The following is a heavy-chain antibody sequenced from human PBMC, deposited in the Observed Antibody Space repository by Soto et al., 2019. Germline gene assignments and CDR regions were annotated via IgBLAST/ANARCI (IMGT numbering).Heavy chain of an antibody. Sequence: SETLSLTCTVSGGSVSSNSYSWGWIRQSPGKGLEWIGTIYSTENTYYHPSLLSRVTISVDTSKNQFSLNLISVTAADTAVYYCRRSSRYSTDVWGQGITVTVSS. CDR2: IYSTENT. D-gene: IGHD6-19*01. J-gene: IGHJ6*02. CDR1: GGSVSSNSYS. CDR3: RRSSRYSTDV. V-gene: IGHV4-39*01.